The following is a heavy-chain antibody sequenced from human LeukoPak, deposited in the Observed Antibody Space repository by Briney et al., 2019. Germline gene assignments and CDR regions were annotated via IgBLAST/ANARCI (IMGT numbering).Heavy chain of an antibody. CDR2: IRHDGSIK. J-gene: IGHJ4*02. D-gene: IGHD3-16*01. CDR3: AKDSLADIDY. CDR1: GFTFSTYG. V-gene: IGHV3-30*02. Sequence: GGSLRLSCAASGFTFSTYGMYWVRQAPGKGLEWVAFIRHDGSIKNYADSVKGRSTISRDNSKNTLYLQMNSLRAEDTAVYYCAKDSLADIDYWGQGSLVTVSS.